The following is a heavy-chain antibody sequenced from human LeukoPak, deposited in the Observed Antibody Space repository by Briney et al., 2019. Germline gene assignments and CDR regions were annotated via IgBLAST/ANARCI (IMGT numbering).Heavy chain of an antibody. J-gene: IGHJ6*02. Sequence: PGGSLRLSCAASGFTFSSYSMNWVRQAPGKGLEWVAIISNDGSEKFHADSVKGRFTITRDTSQNTLYLQMNSLRAEDTAVYYCARSRIMVGITHYYGMDGWGQGTTVIVSS. D-gene: IGHD2-8*01. CDR3: ARSRIMVGITHYYGMDG. CDR1: GFTFSSYS. CDR2: ISNDGSEK. V-gene: IGHV3-30*03.